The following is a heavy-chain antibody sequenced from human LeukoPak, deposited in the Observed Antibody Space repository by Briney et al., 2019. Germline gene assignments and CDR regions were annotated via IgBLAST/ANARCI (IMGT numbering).Heavy chain of an antibody. D-gene: IGHD2-21*02. J-gene: IGHJ6*02. CDR3: AREHDSGMDV. V-gene: IGHV4-59*12. Sequence: SETLSLTCTVSGGSISSYYWSWIRQPPGKGLEWIGYIYYSGSTNYNPSLKSRVTISVDTSKNQFSLKLSSVAAADTAVYYCAREHDSGMDVWGQGTTVTVSS. CDR2: IYYSGST. CDR1: GGSISSYY.